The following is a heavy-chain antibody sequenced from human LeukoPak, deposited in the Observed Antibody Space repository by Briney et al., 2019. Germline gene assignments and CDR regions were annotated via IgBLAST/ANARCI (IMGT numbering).Heavy chain of an antibody. D-gene: IGHD3-9*01. Sequence: GGSLRLSCAASGFTFSDYYMSWMRQAPGKGLEWVSYISSSGSTIYYADSVQGRFTISRDNAKNSLYLQMNSLRAEDTAVYYCARNLEAHDILTGRNYYYYGMDVWGQRTTVTVSS. J-gene: IGHJ6*02. CDR1: GFTFSDYY. CDR3: ARNLEAHDILTGRNYYYYGMDV. V-gene: IGHV3-11*01. CDR2: ISSSGSTI.